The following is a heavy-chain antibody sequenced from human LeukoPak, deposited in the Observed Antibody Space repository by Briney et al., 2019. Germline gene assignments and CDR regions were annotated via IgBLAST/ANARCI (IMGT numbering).Heavy chain of an antibody. CDR2: FDPEDGET. J-gene: IGHJ4*02. CDR3: AKGPSNSWYGGREAFDF. Sequence: GASVKVSCKVSGYTLTELSMHWVRQAPGKGLEWMGGFDPEDGETIYAQKFQGRVTMTEDTSTSTAYMELSRLRSEDTAVYYCAKGPSNSWYGGREAFDFWGQGTRVIVSA. V-gene: IGHV1-24*01. CDR1: GYTLTELS. D-gene: IGHD6-13*01.